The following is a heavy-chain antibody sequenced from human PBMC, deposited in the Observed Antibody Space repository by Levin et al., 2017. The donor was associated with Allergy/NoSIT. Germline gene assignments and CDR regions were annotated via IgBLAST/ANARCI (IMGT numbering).Heavy chain of an antibody. J-gene: IGHJ4*02. CDR3: ARAPVAGTCDY. D-gene: IGHD5-12*01. Sequence: GGSLRLSCAAFEFTFSSFTMNWVRQAPGKGLEWVAVMSYDGSNKDYADSVKGRFTISRDNSKNTLYLQMNNLRLEDTAVYYCARAPVAGTCDYWGQGTLVTVSS. CDR1: EFTFSSFT. CDR2: MSYDGSNK. V-gene: IGHV3-30-3*01.